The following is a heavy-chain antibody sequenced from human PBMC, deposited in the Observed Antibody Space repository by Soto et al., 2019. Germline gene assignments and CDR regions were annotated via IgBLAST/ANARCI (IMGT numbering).Heavy chain of an antibody. CDR2: IYHSGST. D-gene: IGHD5-18*01. V-gene: IGHV4-4*02. J-gene: IGHJ4*02. Sequence: VQLQESGPGLVKPSGTLSLTCDVSGDSITSSSSWRWVRQSPGRGLEWIGQIYHSGSTNYNPSRKSRVTISVDKPKNQFSLNLISVTAADTAMYYCARIPTRRYSYGGIIWGQGTLVTVSS. CDR1: GDSITSSSS. CDR3: ARIPTRRYSYGGII.